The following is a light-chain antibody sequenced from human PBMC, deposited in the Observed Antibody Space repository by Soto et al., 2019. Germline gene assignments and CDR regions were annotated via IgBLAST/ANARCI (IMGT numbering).Light chain of an antibody. V-gene: IGLV2-14*01. CDR1: SSDVGGHNY. J-gene: IGLJ3*02. CDR3: SSYTSTSTWV. CDR2: EVN. Sequence: QSALTQPASVSGSPGQSITISCTGTSSDVGGHNYVSWYQQHPGKAPKIMIYEVNNRPSGVSNRFSGSESGNTASLTISGLQAEDEADYYCSSYTSTSTWVFGGGTKVTVL.